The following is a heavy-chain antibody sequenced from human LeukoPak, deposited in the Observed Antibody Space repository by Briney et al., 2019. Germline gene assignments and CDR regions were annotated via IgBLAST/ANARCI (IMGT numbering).Heavy chain of an antibody. Sequence: GGSLRLSCAASGFTFSDYYMGWIRQAPGKGLEWLSYISNSGTTIWYSDSVKGRFTISRDNAKNSLYLQMNSLRADDTAVYYCVASSVVAPYFWGQGTLVTVSS. D-gene: IGHD2-15*01. CDR2: ISNSGTTI. V-gene: IGHV3-11*04. J-gene: IGHJ4*02. CDR1: GFTFSDYY. CDR3: VASSVVAPYF.